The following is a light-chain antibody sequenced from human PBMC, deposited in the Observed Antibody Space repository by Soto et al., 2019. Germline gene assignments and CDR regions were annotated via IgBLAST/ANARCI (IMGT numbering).Light chain of an antibody. CDR1: QTISSNY. CDR2: GAS. Sequence: EIVLTQSPDTLSLSPGETATLSCRASQTISSNYLAWYQHKPGQAPRLLMYGASTRATGIPDRFSGSGSGTDFTLTIIRLEPEDFAVFYCQQYDKSITFGQGTRLEI. CDR3: QQYDKSIT. V-gene: IGKV3-20*01. J-gene: IGKJ5*01.